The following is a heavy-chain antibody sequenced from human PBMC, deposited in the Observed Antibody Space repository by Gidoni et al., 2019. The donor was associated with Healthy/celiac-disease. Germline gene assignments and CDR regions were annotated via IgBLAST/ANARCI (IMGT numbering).Heavy chain of an antibody. Sequence: QVQLVESGGGVVQPGRSLGLSCAASGFTFSSYAMHWVRQAPGKGLEWVAVISYDGSNKYYADSVKGRFTISRDNSKNTLYLQMNSLRAEDTAVYYCARESGSSGWFDPWGQGTLVTVSS. J-gene: IGHJ5*02. D-gene: IGHD6-6*01. V-gene: IGHV3-30-3*01. CDR2: ISYDGSNK. CDR1: GFTFSSYA. CDR3: ARESGSSGWFDP.